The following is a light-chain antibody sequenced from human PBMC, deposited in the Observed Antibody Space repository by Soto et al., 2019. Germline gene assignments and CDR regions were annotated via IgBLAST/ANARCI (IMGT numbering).Light chain of an antibody. CDR3: QQYGGCPLT. CDR2: GAS. CDR1: QSVTTI. V-gene: IGKV3-20*01. Sequence: EIVLTQSPGTLSLSPGERVTLSCRASQSVTTILAWYQHKPGQAPRLLMSGASNRASGVPVRFSGSGSGTDFTLTITSLEPEDFALYYCQQYGGCPLTFGRGTRLE. J-gene: IGKJ5*01.